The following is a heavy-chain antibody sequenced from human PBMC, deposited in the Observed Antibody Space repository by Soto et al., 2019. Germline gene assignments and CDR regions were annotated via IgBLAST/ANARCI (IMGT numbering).Heavy chain of an antibody. D-gene: IGHD1-1*01. V-gene: IGHV6-1*01. CDR1: GDSVTSNRAA. CDR2: TYYRSKWYN. CDR3: TRSKLDPLGRARYYGMDD. J-gene: IGHJ6*02. Sequence: PSPTLSLPCALPGDSVTSNRAARNWTRQTPSRGLEWLGRTYYRSKWYNDYSVSVTSRITINPDTSKNQCDLQLNPVTREDTAVYYFTRSKLDPLGRARYYGMDDWGQGTTVTVSS.